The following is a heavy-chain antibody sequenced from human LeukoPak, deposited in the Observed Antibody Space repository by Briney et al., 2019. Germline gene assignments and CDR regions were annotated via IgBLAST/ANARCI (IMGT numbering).Heavy chain of an antibody. V-gene: IGHV1-2*02. CDR3: ARDGAYCSSTSCFYYYYYYMDV. Sequence: ASVKVSCKASGYIFTSYGISWLRQAPGQGLEWMGWINPNSGGTNYAQKFQGRVTMTRDTSISTAYMELSRLRSDDTAVYYCARDGAYCSSTSCFYYYYYYMDVWGKGTTVTVSS. CDR2: INPNSGGT. D-gene: IGHD2-2*01. J-gene: IGHJ6*03. CDR1: GYIFTSYG.